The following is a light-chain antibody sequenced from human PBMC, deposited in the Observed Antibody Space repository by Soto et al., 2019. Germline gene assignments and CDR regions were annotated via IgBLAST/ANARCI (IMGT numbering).Light chain of an antibody. V-gene: IGKV1-6*01. CDR1: QGIRHY. CDR3: LQDYNYPLT. CDR2: AAS. J-gene: IGKJ4*01. Sequence: AIQMTQSPSSLSASVGDRVTITCRASQGIRHYLGWYQQKPGKAPKLLIYAASSLQSGVPSRFSGSGSGTDFTLTTSSLQPADFATYYCLQDYNYPLTFGGGTKVEIK.